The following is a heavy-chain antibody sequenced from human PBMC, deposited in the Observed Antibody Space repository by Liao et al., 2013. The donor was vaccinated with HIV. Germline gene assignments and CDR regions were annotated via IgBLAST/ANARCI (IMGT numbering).Heavy chain of an antibody. CDR1: GGSFSGYY. J-gene: IGHJ4*02. D-gene: IGHD7-27*01. V-gene: IGHV4-59*10. Sequence: QVQLQQWGAGLLKPSETLSLTCAVYGGSFSGYYWSWIRQPAGKGLEWIGRIYTSGSTNYNPSLKSRVTMSVDTSKNQFSLKLSSVTAADTAVYYCARGTRRLAGADYWGQGTLGHRLL. CDR2: IYTSGST. CDR3: ARGTRRLAGADY.